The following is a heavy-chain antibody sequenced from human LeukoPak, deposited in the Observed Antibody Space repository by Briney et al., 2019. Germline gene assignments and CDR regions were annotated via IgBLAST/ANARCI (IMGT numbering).Heavy chain of an antibody. Sequence: GGSLRLSCAASGFTFSYYSMNWVRQAPGKGLEWVSSISGSGGSTYYADSVKGRFTISRDNSKNTLYLQMNSLRVEDTAVYYCAKDSYYDYVWGSYRYTNQFDYWGQGTLVTVSS. CDR1: GFTFSYYS. J-gene: IGHJ4*02. CDR3: AKDSYYDYVWGSYRYTNQFDY. D-gene: IGHD3-16*02. V-gene: IGHV3-23*01. CDR2: ISGSGGST.